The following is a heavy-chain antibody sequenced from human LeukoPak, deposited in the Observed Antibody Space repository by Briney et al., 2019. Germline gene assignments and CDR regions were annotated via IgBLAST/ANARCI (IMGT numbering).Heavy chain of an antibody. J-gene: IGHJ4*02. CDR3: ARDRSGSYYVFDY. CDR1: GGTFSSYA. CDR2: IIPIFGTA. V-gene: IGHV1-69*06. Sequence: GASVKVSCKASGGTFSSYAISWVRQAPGQGLERMGGIIPIFGTANYAQKFQGRVTITADKSTSTAYMELSSLRSEDTAVYYCARDRSGSYYVFDYWGQGTLVTVSS. D-gene: IGHD1-26*01.